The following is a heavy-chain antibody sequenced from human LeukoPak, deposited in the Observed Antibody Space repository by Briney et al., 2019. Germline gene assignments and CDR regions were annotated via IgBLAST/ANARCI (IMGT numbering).Heavy chain of an antibody. D-gene: IGHD6-19*01. V-gene: IGHV4-34*01. Sequence: PSETLSLTCAVYGGSFSGYYWSWIRQPPGKGLEWIGEINHSGSTNYNPSLKSRVTISVDTSKNQFSLKLSSVTAADTAVYYCAREGRWLVHFDYWGQGTLVTVSS. CDR2: INHSGST. CDR3: AREGRWLVHFDY. J-gene: IGHJ4*02. CDR1: GGSFSGYY.